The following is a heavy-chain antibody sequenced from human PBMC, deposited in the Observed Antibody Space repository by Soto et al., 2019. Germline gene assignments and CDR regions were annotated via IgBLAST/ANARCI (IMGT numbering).Heavy chain of an antibody. D-gene: IGHD3-16*01. CDR1: GYTFIDYY. V-gene: IGHV1-2*02. J-gene: IGHJ1*01. CDR2: INPNSGGT. CDR3: ARGTSLRAGSLNF. Sequence: ASVKVSCKASGYTFIDYYLFWVRQAPGQGLEWVAWINPNSGGTTYSQKFEGRVTMTRDTSIDTVYLELTGLQSDDTAVYFCARGTSLRAGSLNFRGQGTLVTVSS.